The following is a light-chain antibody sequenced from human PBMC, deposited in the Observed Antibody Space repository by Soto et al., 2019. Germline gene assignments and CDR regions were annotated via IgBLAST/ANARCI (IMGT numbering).Light chain of an antibody. Sequence: EILMTQSPATLPVSPGERATLSCRASQSVSSNLAWYQQKPGQAPRLLIYGASTRATGIPARFSGSGSGTEFTLTISSLQSEDFEVYYCQQYNNWPRWTFGQGTKVEIK. CDR1: QSVSSN. V-gene: IGKV3-15*01. CDR3: QQYNNWPRWT. J-gene: IGKJ1*01. CDR2: GAS.